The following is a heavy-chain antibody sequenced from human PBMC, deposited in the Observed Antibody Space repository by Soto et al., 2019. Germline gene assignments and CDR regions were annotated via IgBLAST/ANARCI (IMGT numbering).Heavy chain of an antibody. V-gene: IGHV3-23*01. D-gene: IGHD3-10*01. J-gene: IGHJ5*02. Sequence: GKGLEWVSVISGSGGSTYYADSVKGRFTISRDNSKNTLYLQMNSLRAEDTAVYYCARARGVTVPPGWFDPWGQGTLVTVSS. CDR2: ISGSGGST. CDR3: ARARGVTVPPGWFDP.